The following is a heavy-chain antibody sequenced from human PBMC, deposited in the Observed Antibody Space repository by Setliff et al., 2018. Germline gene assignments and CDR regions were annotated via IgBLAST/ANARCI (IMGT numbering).Heavy chain of an antibody. D-gene: IGHD5-12*01. CDR1: GGSISSSSYY. V-gene: IGHV4-39*07. Sequence: PSETLSLTCTVSGGSISSSSYYWGWIRQPPGKGLEWIGSIYYSGSTYYNPLLKSRVTISVDTSKNQFSLKLSSVTAADTAVYYCAMTGDRGYSGYERWGQGTLVTVSS. CDR3: AMTGDRGYSGYER. CDR2: IYYSGST. J-gene: IGHJ4*02.